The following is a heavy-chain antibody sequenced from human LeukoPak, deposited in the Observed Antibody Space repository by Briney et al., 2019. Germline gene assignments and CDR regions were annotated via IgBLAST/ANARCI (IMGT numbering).Heavy chain of an antibody. V-gene: IGHV1-8*01. CDR3: ASLASSGWYGWFDP. Sequence: GASVKVSCKASGYTFANYEISWVRQATGQGLEWMGWVSPNSGDTGYAQRFQGRVTMTRNTSISTAYMELSSLRSEDTAVYSCASLASSGWYGWFDPWGQGTLVTVSS. D-gene: IGHD6-19*01. CDR2: VSPNSGDT. CDR1: GYTFANYE. J-gene: IGHJ5*02.